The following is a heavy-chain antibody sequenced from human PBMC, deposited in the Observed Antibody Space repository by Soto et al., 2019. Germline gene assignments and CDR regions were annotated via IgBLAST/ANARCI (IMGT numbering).Heavy chain of an antibody. CDR3: AKSGYQLPPKYYYSALDV. D-gene: IGHD2-2*01. CDR2: IGHSGADT. J-gene: IGHJ6*02. CDR1: GFTFSSYP. V-gene: IGHV3-23*01. Sequence: GGSMRIACAASGFTFSSYPMTWVRQAPGKGLEWVSTIGHSGADTYDADSVKGRFTISRDNSQNTLYLQMNSLRAEDTAVYYCAKSGYQLPPKYYYSALDVWGQGTTVTVSS.